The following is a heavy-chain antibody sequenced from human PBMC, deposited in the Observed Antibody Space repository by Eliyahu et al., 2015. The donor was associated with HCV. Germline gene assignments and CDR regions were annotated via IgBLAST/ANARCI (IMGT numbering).Heavy chain of an antibody. CDR1: GYSISXGNY. V-gene: IGHV4-38-2*02. J-gene: IGHJ4*02. CDR2: IYHTGST. Sequence: QVQLQESGPGLVKPSETLSLTXAVSGYSISXGNYWAWIRQPPGKGLEWIGGIYHTGSTYYNPSLKSRVTISVDTSKNQFSLNLNSVTAADTAVYYCARDDGAAWGPGTQVTVSS. CDR3: ARDDGAA. D-gene: IGHD3-16*01.